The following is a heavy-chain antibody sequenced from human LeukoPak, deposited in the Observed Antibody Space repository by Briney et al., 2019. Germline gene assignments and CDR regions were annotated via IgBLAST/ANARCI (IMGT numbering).Heavy chain of an antibody. CDR2: IWYDGSNK. CDR1: GFTFSNYD. Sequence: PGGSLRPSCAASGFTFSNYDMHWVRQAPGKGLEWVAVIWYDGSNKYYADSVKGRFTISRDNSKNTLYLQMNSLRAEDTAVYYCAREPAEYGSVGDYWGQGTLVTVSS. D-gene: IGHD3-10*01. V-gene: IGHV3-33*01. CDR3: AREPAEYGSVGDY. J-gene: IGHJ4*02.